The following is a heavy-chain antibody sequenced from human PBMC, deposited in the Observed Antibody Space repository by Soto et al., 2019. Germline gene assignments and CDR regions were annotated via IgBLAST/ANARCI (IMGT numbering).Heavy chain of an antibody. CDR1: GGTFSSYT. D-gene: IGHD1-1*01. CDR2: IIPILGIA. V-gene: IGHV1-69*08. CDR3: ARDENDDAFDI. J-gene: IGHJ3*02. Sequence: QVQLVQSGAEVKKPGSSVKVSCKASGGTFSSYTISWVRQAPGQGLEWMGRIIPILGIANYAQKFQGRVTXTXXKATSTAYMELSSLRSEDTAVYYCARDENDDAFDIWGQGTMVTVSS.